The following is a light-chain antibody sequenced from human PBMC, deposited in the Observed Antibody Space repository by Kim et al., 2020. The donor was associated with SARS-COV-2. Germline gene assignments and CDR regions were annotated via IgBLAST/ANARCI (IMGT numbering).Light chain of an antibody. Sequence: LSASVGDRVTITCRGSQSISSWLAWYQQKPGKAPKLLIYKASSLESGVPSRFSGSGSGTEFTLTISSLQPDDFATYYCQQYNSYLFGQGTKVDIK. CDR3: QQYNSYL. J-gene: IGKJ1*01. V-gene: IGKV1-5*03. CDR1: QSISSW. CDR2: KAS.